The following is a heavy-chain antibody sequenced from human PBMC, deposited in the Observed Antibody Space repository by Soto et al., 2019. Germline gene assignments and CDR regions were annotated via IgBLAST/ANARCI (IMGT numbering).Heavy chain of an antibody. CDR1: GGSISSSSYY. D-gene: IGHD6-6*01. CDR2: IYYSGST. V-gene: IGHV4-39*01. CDR3: ARHIAARLGRDYYYYLDV. Sequence: QLQLQESGPGLLKPSETLSLTCTVSGGSISSSSYYWGWIRQPPRKVLEWIGSIYYSGSTYYNPSLKVRVTISVDTSKNQFSLKLSYVTAADAAVYYCARHIAARLGRDYYYYLDVWGKGTTVTVSS. J-gene: IGHJ6*03.